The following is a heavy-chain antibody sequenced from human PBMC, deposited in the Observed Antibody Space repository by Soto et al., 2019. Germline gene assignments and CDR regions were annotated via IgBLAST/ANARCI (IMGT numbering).Heavy chain of an antibody. CDR3: ARTPNSSSSPYFDY. Sequence: VASVKVSCKASGGTFSSYAISWVRQAPGQGLEWMGGIIPIFGTANYAQKFQGRVTITADESTSTAYMELSSLRSEDTAVYYCARTPNSSSSPYFDYWGQGTLVTVSS. CDR2: IIPIFGTA. D-gene: IGHD6-6*01. CDR1: GGTFSSYA. J-gene: IGHJ4*02. V-gene: IGHV1-69*13.